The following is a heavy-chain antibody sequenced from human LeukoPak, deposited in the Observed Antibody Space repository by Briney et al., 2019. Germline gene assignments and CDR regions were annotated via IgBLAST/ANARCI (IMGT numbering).Heavy chain of an antibody. D-gene: IGHD1-26*01. V-gene: IGHV3-21*04. CDR2: ISSSSSYI. Sequence: GGSLRLSCAASGFTFSSYSMNWVRQAPGKGLEWVSSISSSSSYIYYADSVKGRLTISRDNAKNSLYLQMNSLRAEDTAVYYCARDRRGSYFYFDYWGQGTLVTVSS. J-gene: IGHJ4*02. CDR1: GFTFSSYS. CDR3: ARDRRGSYFYFDY.